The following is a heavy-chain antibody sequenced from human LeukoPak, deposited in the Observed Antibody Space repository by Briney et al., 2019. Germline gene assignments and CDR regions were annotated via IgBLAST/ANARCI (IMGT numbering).Heavy chain of an antibody. J-gene: IGHJ6*03. D-gene: IGHD5-18*01. CDR1: GYTFTSYY. CDR3: ARPPLLRGYHYYYYYMDV. V-gene: IGHV1-46*01. CDR2: INPTGGST. Sequence: GASVKVSCKASGYTFTSYYMHWVRQAPGQGLEWMGLINPTGGSTGYAQKFQGRVTMTRDMSTSTDYMELSSLRSEDTAVYYCARPPLLRGYHYYYYYMDVWGKGTTVTVSS.